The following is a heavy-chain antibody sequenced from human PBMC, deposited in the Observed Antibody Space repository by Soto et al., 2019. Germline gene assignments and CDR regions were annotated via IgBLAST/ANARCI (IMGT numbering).Heavy chain of an antibody. CDR3: ARTLPATSGGGIDP. CDR2: ISDTGSS. CDR1: GGSFTNSF. J-gene: IGHJ5*02. Sequence: QVQLQESGPGLVKPSETLSLMCSVSGGSFTNSFWSWLRQPPGKGLELIGFISDTGSSRYSPSLYSRVTISIDTSKSQFSLTLPSVTAADTAVYYCARTLPATSGGGIDPWGQGSLVTVSS. D-gene: IGHD3-16*01. V-gene: IGHV4-59*08.